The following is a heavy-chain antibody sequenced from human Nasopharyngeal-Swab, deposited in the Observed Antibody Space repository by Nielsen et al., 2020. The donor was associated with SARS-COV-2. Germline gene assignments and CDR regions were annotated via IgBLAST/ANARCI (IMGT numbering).Heavy chain of an antibody. V-gene: IGHV3-48*04. CDR3: GRDLGGRFST. CDR1: GFTFSTSN. J-gene: IGHJ5*02. Sequence: GGSLRLSCAASGFTFSTSNTNWVRQAPGKGLEWVSYISSSSDTTYYADSVEGRFTISRDNAKNTLFLHMNSLRAEDTAVYYCGRDLGGRFSTWGQGTLVTASS. D-gene: IGHD3-16*01. CDR2: ISSSSDTT.